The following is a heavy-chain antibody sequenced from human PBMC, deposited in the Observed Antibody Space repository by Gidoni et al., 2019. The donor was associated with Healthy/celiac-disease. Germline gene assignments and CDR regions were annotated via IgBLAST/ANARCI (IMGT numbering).Heavy chain of an antibody. CDR3: ARVLEYYYGMDV. CDR1: GFTFSSYS. J-gene: IGHJ6*02. Sequence: EVQLVESGGGLVKPGGSLRLSCAASGFTFSSYSMNWVRQAPGKGLEWVSSISSSSSYIYYANSVKGRFTISRDNAKNSLYLQMNSLRAEDTAVYYCARVLEYYYGMDVWGQGTTVTVSS. V-gene: IGHV3-21*01. CDR2: ISSSSSYI. D-gene: IGHD1-1*01.